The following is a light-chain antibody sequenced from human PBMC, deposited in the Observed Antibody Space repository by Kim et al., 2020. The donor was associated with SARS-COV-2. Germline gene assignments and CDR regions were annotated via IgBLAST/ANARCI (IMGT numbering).Light chain of an antibody. CDR2: RNN. J-gene: IGLJ2*01. CDR1: SSNIGSNY. Sequence: ELTQPPSASGTPGQRVTISCSGSSSNIGSNYVYWYQQLPGTAPKLLIYRNNQRPSGVPDRFSGSKSGTSASLAISGLRSEGEADYYCAAWDDSLVFGG. V-gene: IGLV1-47*01. CDR3: AAWDDSLV.